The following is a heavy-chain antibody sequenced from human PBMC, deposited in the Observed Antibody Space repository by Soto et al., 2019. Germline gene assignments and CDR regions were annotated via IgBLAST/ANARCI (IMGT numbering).Heavy chain of an antibody. CDR3: ARVERGTVTTVVDAFDI. CDR2: MSHSGGT. CDR1: GGFVSSGSYY. Sequence: QVQLQQWGAGLLKPSETLSLTCAVYGGFVSSGSYYWSWIRQPPAKGLEWIGEMSHSGGTHFSPSLKSRVTISVDTSKNQFSLNIYSVTAADTALYYCARVERGTVTTVVDAFDIWGPGTMVTVSS. V-gene: IGHV4-34*01. D-gene: IGHD1-1*01. J-gene: IGHJ3*02.